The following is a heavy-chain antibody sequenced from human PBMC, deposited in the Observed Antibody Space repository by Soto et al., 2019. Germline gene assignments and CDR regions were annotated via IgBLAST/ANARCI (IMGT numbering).Heavy chain of an antibody. J-gene: IGHJ4*02. Sequence: EVQLLESGGGLVQPEGSLRLSCAASGFTFSSYAMSWVRQAPGKGLEWVSAISGSGGSTYYADSVKGRFTISRDNSKNTLYLQMNSLRAEDTAVYYCALFTAVAAAGISGGGQGTLVTVSS. CDR1: GFTFSSYA. CDR3: ALFTAVAAAGISG. CDR2: ISGSGGST. D-gene: IGHD6-13*01. V-gene: IGHV3-23*01.